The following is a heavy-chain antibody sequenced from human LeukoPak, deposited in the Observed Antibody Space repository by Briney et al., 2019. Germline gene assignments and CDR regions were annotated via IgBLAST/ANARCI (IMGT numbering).Heavy chain of an antibody. Sequence: GGSLRLSCAASGFTFSSYSMNWVRQAPGKGLEWVSSISSSSSYIYYADSVKGRFTISRDNAKNSLYLQMNSLRAEDTAVYYCAKGSSYGIAVAGTGYFDYWGQGTLVTVSS. V-gene: IGHV3-21*01. D-gene: IGHD6-19*01. CDR2: ISSSSSYI. CDR1: GFTFSSYS. J-gene: IGHJ4*02. CDR3: AKGSSYGIAVAGTGYFDY.